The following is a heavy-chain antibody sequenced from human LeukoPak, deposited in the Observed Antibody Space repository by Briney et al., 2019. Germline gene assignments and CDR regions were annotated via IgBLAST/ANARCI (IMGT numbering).Heavy chain of an antibody. Sequence: ASVKVSCKASGYTFTGSYMHWVRQAPGQGLEWMGWSNPNSGGTNYAQKFQGRVTMTRDTSISTAYMELSRLRSDDTAVYYCARDRGYSSSWYDYYYYYGMEVWGQGTTVTVSS. D-gene: IGHD6-13*01. J-gene: IGHJ6*02. CDR1: GYTFTGSY. CDR3: ARDRGYSSSWYDYYYYYGMEV. V-gene: IGHV1-2*02. CDR2: SNPNSGGT.